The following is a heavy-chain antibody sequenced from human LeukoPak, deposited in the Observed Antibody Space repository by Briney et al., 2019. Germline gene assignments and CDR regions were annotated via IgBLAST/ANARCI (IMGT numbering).Heavy chain of an antibody. D-gene: IGHD6-19*01. CDR1: GGSISSSSYY. V-gene: IGHV4-39*07. Sequence: PSETLSLTCTVSGGSISSSSYYWGWIRQPPGKGLEWIGSIYYSGSTYYNPSLKSRVTISVDTSKNQFSLKLSSVTAADTAVYYCEETREAVAGEDFDYWGQGTLVTVSS. J-gene: IGHJ4*02. CDR3: EETREAVAGEDFDY. CDR2: IYYSGST.